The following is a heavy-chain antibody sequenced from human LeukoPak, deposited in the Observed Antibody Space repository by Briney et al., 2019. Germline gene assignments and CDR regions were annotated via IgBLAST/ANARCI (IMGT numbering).Heavy chain of an antibody. Sequence: SCAASGFTFSSYAISWVRQAPGQGLEWMGGIIPIFGTANYAQKFQGRVTMTRDMSTSTDYMELSSLRSEDTAVYYCARDNSVEDTAWWFDPWGQGTLVTVSS. J-gene: IGHJ5*02. CDR2: IIPIFGTA. CDR3: ARDNSVEDTAWWFDP. D-gene: IGHD4-23*01. V-gene: IGHV1-69*05. CDR1: GFTFSSYA.